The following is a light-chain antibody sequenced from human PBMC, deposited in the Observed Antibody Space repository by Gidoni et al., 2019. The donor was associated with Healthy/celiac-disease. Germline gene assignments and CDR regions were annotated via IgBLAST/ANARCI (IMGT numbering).Light chain of an antibody. CDR1: SSNIGAGYD. CDR2: GNS. Sequence: QSVLTQPPSVSGATGQRVTISCTGSSSNIGAGYDVHGYQQLPGTAPKLLIYGNSNRPSGVPDRFSGSKSGTSASLAITGLQAEDEADYYCQSYDSSLSGVVFGGGTKLTVL. CDR3: QSYDSSLSGVV. J-gene: IGLJ2*01. V-gene: IGLV1-40*01.